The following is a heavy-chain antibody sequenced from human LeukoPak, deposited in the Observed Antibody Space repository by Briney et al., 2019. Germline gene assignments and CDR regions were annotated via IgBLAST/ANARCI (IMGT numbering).Heavy chain of an antibody. CDR3: ARRGSGFPAYYFDQ. CDR1: GYRFASYY. Sequence: GESLKISCKASGYRFASYYIGWVRQMPGKGLEWMGIIYPPDSDTTYSPAIQGQVTISADTSTNTVYLQWSSLKASDTAIYYCARRGSGFPAYYFDQWGQGTLVTVSA. J-gene: IGHJ4*02. CDR2: IYPPDSDT. D-gene: IGHD3-16*01. V-gene: IGHV5-51*01.